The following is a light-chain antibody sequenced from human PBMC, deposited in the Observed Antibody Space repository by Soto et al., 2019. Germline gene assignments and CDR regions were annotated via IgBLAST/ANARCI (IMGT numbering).Light chain of an antibody. J-gene: IGKJ4*02. CDR3: QHYGNSPQLT. CDR2: GAS. V-gene: IGKV3-20*01. CDR1: QSLSNNY. Sequence: EIVLTQSPGALSLSPGERATLSGRASQSLSNNYLAWYQQKPGQGPRLLIHGASSRAADIPDRFSGSGSGTDFPLTISRLEPEDFGLYYCQHYGNSPQLTGGGRTELEIK.